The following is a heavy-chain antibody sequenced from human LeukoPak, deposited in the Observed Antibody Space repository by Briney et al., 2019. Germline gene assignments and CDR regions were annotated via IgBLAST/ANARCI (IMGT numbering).Heavy chain of an antibody. Sequence: SETLSLTCAVYGGSFSGYYWSWIRQPPGKGLEWIGEINHSGSTNYNPSLKSRVTISVDTSKNQFSLKLSSVTAADTAVYYCARVRITMVRGATPYYMDVWGKGTAVTVSS. CDR1: GGSFSGYY. V-gene: IGHV4-34*01. J-gene: IGHJ6*03. CDR3: ARVRITMVRGATPYYMDV. D-gene: IGHD3-10*01. CDR2: INHSGST.